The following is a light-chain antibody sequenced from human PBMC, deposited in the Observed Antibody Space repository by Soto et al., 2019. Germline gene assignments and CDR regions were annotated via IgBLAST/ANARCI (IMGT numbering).Light chain of an antibody. Sequence: DIQMTQSPSTLSSSIGDSVTLTCRASHSIARWLAWDQQKPGKAPKLVIYVATKLPSCLPSRFSATASGAEFPLTISGLQAEDFVTYYCLQYNTFPHSFGQGTRLEI. CDR2: VAT. V-gene: IGKV1-5*01. CDR1: HSIARW. CDR3: LQYNTFPHS. J-gene: IGKJ2*03.